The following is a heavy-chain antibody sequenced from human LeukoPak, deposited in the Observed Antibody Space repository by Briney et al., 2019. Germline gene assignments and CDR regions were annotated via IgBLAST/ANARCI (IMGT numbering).Heavy chain of an antibody. D-gene: IGHD4-17*01. Sequence: PGGSLRLSCAASGFTFSSYAMSWVRQAPGKGLEWVSAISGGGGSTYYADSVKGRFTISRDNSKNTLYLQMNSLRAEDTAVYYCAKDRSVYGDADYWGQGTLVTVSS. J-gene: IGHJ4*02. CDR2: ISGGGGST. V-gene: IGHV3-23*01. CDR1: GFTFSSYA. CDR3: AKDRSVYGDADY.